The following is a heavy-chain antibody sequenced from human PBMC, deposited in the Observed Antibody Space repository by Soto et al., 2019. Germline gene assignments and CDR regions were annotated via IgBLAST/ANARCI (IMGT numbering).Heavy chain of an antibody. D-gene: IGHD3-22*01. CDR2: IIPIFGTA. CDR3: ASHPHYYESSGYYPH. J-gene: IGHJ4*02. Sequence: GASVKVSCKASGGTFSSYAISWVRQAPGQGLEWMGGIIPIFGTANYAQKFQGRVTITADESTSTAYMELSSLRSEDTAVYYCASHPHYYESSGYYPHWGQGTLVTGSS. CDR1: GGTFSSYA. V-gene: IGHV1-69*13.